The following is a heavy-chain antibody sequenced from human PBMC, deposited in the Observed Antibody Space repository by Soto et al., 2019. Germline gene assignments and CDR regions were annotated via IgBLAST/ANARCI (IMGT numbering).Heavy chain of an antibody. CDR1: GGTFSSYA. J-gene: IGHJ6*02. CDR2: IIPIFGTA. D-gene: IGHD3-9*01. CDR3: ARVSYDILTGYPPGSYVYYYSGMDV. Sequence: QVQLVQSGAEVKKPGSSVKVSCKASGGTFSSYAISWVRQAPGQGLEWMGGIIPIFGTANYAQKFQGSVTINADESTRTAYLALSSLRSDDTAVYYCARVSYDILTGYPPGSYVYYYSGMDVWGQGTTVTVSS. V-gene: IGHV1-69*01.